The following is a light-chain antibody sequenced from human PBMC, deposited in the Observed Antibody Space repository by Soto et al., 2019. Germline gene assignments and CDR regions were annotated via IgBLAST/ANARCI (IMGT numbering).Light chain of an antibody. V-gene: IGLV2-8*01. Sequence: QSALSQPPSASGSPGQSVTISCTGTSSDVGGYNYVSWYQHHPGKAPKLMIYEVTKRPSGVPDRFSGSKSGNTASLTVSGLQAEADSDYYCSSYAGSNNVVFGGGTKLTVL. CDR2: EVT. J-gene: IGLJ2*01. CDR1: SSDVGGYNY. CDR3: SSYAGSNNVV.